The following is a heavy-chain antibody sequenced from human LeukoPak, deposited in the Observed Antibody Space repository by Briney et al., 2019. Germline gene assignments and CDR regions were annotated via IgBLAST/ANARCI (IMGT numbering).Heavy chain of an antibody. CDR3: GKDIQPQNGAGIDL. CDR2: LSWDGAYT. J-gene: IGHJ5*02. Sequence: PGGSLRLSCAASGFIFDDYAMHWVRQVPGKGLEWISLLSWDGAYTYYADSVKGRFTISRDNTKNSLFLQMSNLRGEDTALYYCGKDIQPQNGAGIDLWGLGTLVTVSS. CDR1: GFIFDDYA. V-gene: IGHV3-43D*03. D-gene: IGHD3-10*01.